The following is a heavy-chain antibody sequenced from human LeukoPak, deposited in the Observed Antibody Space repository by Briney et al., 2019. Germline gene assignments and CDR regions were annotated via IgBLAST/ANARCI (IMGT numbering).Heavy chain of an antibody. D-gene: IGHD1-20*01. V-gene: IGHV3-66*01. CDR2: IYSGGRT. Sequence: GGSLRLSCAVSGFTVSSNNMSWVRQAPGKGLEWVSLIYSGGRTYYADSVKGRSTISRDNSKNTLYLQMNSLRAEDTAVYYCARALTGTRISSYWGQGTLVTVSS. J-gene: IGHJ4*02. CDR1: GFTVSSNN. CDR3: ARALTGTRISSY.